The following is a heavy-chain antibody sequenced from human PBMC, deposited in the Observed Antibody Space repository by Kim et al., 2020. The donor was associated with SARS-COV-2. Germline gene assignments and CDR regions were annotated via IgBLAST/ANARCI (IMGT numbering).Heavy chain of an antibody. J-gene: IGHJ4*02. Sequence: SETLSLTCTVSGGSISSGGYYWSWIRQHPGKGLEWIGYIYYSGSTYYNPSLKSRVTISVDTSKNQFSLKLSSVTAADTAVYYCARSPKKQQYYYDSSGYWGHFDYWGQGTLVTVSS. CDR2: IYYSGST. V-gene: IGHV4-31*03. CDR3: ARSPKKQQYYYDSSGYWGHFDY. D-gene: IGHD3-22*01. CDR1: GGSISSGGYY.